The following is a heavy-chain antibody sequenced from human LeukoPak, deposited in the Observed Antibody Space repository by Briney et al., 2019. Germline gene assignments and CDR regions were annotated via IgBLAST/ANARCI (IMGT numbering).Heavy chain of an antibody. CDR1: GGSISSYY. CDR3: ARGSGFYDFWSGYPKCWFDP. V-gene: IGHV4-59*01. D-gene: IGHD3-3*01. Sequence: SETLSLTCTVSGGSISSYYWSWIRQPPGKGLEWIGYIYYSGSTNYNPSLKSRVTISVDTSKNQFSLKLSSVTAADTAVYYCARGSGFYDFWSGYPKCWFDPWGQGTLVTVSS. CDR2: IYYSGST. J-gene: IGHJ5*02.